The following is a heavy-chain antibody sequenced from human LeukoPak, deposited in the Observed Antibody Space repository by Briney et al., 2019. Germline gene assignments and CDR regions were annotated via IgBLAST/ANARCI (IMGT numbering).Heavy chain of an antibody. J-gene: IGHJ5*02. Sequence: TSETLSLTCTVSGGSISSYYWSWIRQPPGKGLEWIGYIYYSGNTNSNPSLKSRVTMSVDTSKNQFSLRLTSVTAADTAVYYCASGLRRDWFDPWGQGTLVTVSS. V-gene: IGHV4-59*01. CDR1: GGSISSYY. D-gene: IGHD2-21*01. CDR3: ASGLRRDWFDP. CDR2: IYYSGNT.